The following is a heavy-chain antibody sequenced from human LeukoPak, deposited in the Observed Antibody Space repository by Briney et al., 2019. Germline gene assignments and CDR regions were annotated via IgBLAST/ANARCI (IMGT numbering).Heavy chain of an antibody. J-gene: IGHJ4*02. Sequence: GGSLRLSCVVSGFTVSSNYMSWVRQAPGKGLEWVSVMYSAGFTYYADSVKGRFTISRDNSKDTLNLQMNSLRAEDTAVYYCAKDDTSGWYDYWGQGTLVTVSS. V-gene: IGHV3-53*01. CDR1: GFTVSSNY. CDR2: MYSAGFT. CDR3: AKDDTSGWYDY. D-gene: IGHD6-19*01.